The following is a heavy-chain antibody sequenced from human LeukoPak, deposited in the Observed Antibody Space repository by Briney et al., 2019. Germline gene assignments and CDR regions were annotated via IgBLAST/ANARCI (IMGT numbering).Heavy chain of an antibody. Sequence: ASVKVSCKASGYTFTSYDINWVRQATGQGLEWMGWMNPNSGNTGYAQKFQGRVTMTRNTSISTAYMELSSLRSEDTAVYYCARGRSMPNAFDIWGQGTMVTVSS. D-gene: IGHD2-2*01. V-gene: IGHV1-8*01. CDR3: ARGRSMPNAFDI. CDR2: MNPNSGNT. J-gene: IGHJ3*02. CDR1: GYTFTSYD.